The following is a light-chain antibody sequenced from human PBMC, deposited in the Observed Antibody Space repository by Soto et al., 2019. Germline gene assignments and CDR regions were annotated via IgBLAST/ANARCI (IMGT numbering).Light chain of an antibody. J-gene: IGLJ3*02. CDR3: TSFARGSTLV. CDR2: EGT. Sequence: QSVLTQPASVSGSPGQSINISCTGTSSDVVTYNLVSWYQQHPGKAPTVLIYEGTKRPSGVSNRFSGSKSGDTASLTISGLQAEDEADYYCTSFARGSTLVFGGGTKVTVL. CDR1: SSDVVTYNL. V-gene: IGLV2-23*01.